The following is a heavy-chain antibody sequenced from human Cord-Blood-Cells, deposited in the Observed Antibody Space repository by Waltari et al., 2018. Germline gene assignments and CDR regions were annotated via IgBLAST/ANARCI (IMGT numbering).Heavy chain of an antibody. V-gene: IGHV3-21*01. CDR1: GFTFSSYS. D-gene: IGHD3-10*01. CDR3: ARDFKELGEAFDI. J-gene: IGHJ3*02. Sequence: EVQLVASGGGLVKPGGSLRLSCAASGFTFSSYSMNWVRQAPGKGLEWVSSISSSSSYIYYADSVKGRFTISRDNAKNSLYLQMNSLRAEDTAVYYCARDFKELGEAFDIWGQGTMVTVSS. CDR2: ISSSSSYI.